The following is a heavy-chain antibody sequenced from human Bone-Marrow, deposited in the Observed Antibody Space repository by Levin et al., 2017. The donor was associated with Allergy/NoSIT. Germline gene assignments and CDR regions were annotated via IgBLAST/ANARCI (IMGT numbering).Heavy chain of an antibody. Sequence: EASVKVSCKASGGTFSSYAISWVRQAPGQGLEWMGGIIPIFGTANYAQKFQGRVTITADKSTSTAYMELSSLRSEDTAVYYCARGSPLESAFDIWGQGTMVTVSS. CDR1: GGTFSSYA. J-gene: IGHJ3*02. D-gene: IGHD2/OR15-2a*01. CDR2: IIPIFGTA. V-gene: IGHV1-69*06. CDR3: ARGSPLESAFDI.